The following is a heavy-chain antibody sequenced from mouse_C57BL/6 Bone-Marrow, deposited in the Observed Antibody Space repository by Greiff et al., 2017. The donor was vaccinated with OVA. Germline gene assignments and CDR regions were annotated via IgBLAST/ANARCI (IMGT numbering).Heavy chain of an antibody. CDR2: IYPGDGDT. D-gene: IGHD2-2*01. V-gene: IGHV1-82*01. CDR3: ARFGYGGDY. J-gene: IGHJ2*01. Sequence: VQLQESGPELVKPGASVKISCKASGYAFSSSWMNWVKQRPGKGLEWIGRIYPGDGDTNYNGKFKGKATLTADKSSSTAYMQLSSLTSEDSAVYFCARFGYGGDYWGQGTTLTVSS. CDR1: GYAFSSSW.